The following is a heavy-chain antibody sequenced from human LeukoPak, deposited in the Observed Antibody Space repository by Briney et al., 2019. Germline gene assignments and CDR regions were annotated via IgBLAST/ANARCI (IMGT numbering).Heavy chain of an antibody. CDR3: ASHRRYSTGSEEFDY. V-gene: IGHV4-39*01. CDR2: IYYSGNT. Sequence: PSETLSLTCTVSGGSISNSDYYGAWIRQPPGKGLEWIGSIYYSGNTYYNPSLKSRVTISVDTSKNQFSLELSSVTAADTAVYYCASHRRYSTGSEEFDYWGQGTLVTVSS. J-gene: IGHJ4*02. D-gene: IGHD6-19*01. CDR1: GGSISNSDYY.